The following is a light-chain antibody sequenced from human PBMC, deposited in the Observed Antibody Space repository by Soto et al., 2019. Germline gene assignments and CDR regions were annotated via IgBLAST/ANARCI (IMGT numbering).Light chain of an antibody. J-gene: IGKJ1*01. CDR1: QSVSYSF. V-gene: IGKV3-20*01. CDR3: QQYGSSPWA. Sequence: EIVLTQSPGTLSLSPGERATLSCRASQSVSYSFLAWYQQKPGQAPRLLIYGASSRATGIPDRFSGSGSGTDFTLTISRLEPEDFAVYSCQQYGSSPWAFGQGTKVEI. CDR2: GAS.